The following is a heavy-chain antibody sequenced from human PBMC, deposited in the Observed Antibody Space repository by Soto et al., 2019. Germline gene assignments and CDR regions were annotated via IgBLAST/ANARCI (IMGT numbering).Heavy chain of an antibody. CDR1: GGTFSSYA. Sequence: SVKVSCKASGGTFSSYAMSWVRQAPGQGLEWMGGIIPIFGTANYAQKFQGRVTITAGESTSTAYMELSSLRSEDTAVYYCARVASAWIKDAFDIWGQGTMVTVS. CDR3: ARVASAWIKDAFDI. J-gene: IGHJ3*02. CDR2: IIPIFGTA. V-gene: IGHV1-69*13. D-gene: IGHD5-12*01.